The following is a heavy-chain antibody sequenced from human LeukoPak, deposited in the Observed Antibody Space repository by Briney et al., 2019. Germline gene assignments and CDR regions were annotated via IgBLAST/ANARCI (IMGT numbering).Heavy chain of an antibody. Sequence: GASVKVSCKASGYTFINFGISWVRQAPGQGLGWMGWISTYNGNTNYAQNLQGRVTMTTDTSASTAYMDLRSLRSDDTAVYYCTRDPFGFGIDYWGQGTLITVSS. CDR1: GYTFINFG. CDR2: ISTYNGNT. D-gene: IGHD3-10*01. CDR3: TRDPFGFGIDY. V-gene: IGHV1-18*01. J-gene: IGHJ4*02.